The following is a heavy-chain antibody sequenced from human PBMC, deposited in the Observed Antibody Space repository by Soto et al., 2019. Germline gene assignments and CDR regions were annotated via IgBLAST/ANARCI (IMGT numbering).Heavy chain of an antibody. Sequence: QVQLQESGPGLVKPSGTLSLTCDVSSGSISSSNWWLWVRQPPGKGLEWIGEIYHSGSSNYNPSLKSRVSMLVDRSKNQFSLNLSSVTAADTAVYYCARVRRDYYYYYMDVWGKGTTVTVSS. J-gene: IGHJ6*03. CDR3: ARVRRDYYYYYMDV. D-gene: IGHD3-10*01. CDR2: IYHSGSS. CDR1: SGSISSSNW. V-gene: IGHV4-4*02.